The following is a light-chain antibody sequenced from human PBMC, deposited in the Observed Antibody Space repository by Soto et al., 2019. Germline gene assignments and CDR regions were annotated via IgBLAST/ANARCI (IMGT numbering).Light chain of an antibody. CDR2: DAS. CDR3: QQYNNYSAT. J-gene: IGKJ1*01. CDR1: QSISDW. Sequence: DVQMTQSPSTLSASVGDRVTITCRASQSISDWLAWFQQKPGQAPRLLIYDASSLQSGVPSRFSGSGSGTEFTLTINSLQPDDFASYFCQQYNNYSATFGQGTKVEIK. V-gene: IGKV1-5*01.